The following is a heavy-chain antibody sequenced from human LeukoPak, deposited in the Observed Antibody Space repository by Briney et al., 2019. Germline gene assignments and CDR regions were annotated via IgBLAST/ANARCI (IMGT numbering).Heavy chain of an antibody. V-gene: IGHV1-2*02. Sequence: ASVKVSCKASGYTFTGYYMHWVRQAPGQGLEWMGWINPNSGGTNYAQKFQGRVTKTRDTSISTAYMELSRLRSDDTAVYYCARDREDCSSTSCYTSSGWFDPWGQGTLVTVSS. CDR3: ARDREDCSSTSCYTSSGWFDP. CDR1: GYTFTGYY. D-gene: IGHD2-2*02. J-gene: IGHJ5*02. CDR2: INPNSGGT.